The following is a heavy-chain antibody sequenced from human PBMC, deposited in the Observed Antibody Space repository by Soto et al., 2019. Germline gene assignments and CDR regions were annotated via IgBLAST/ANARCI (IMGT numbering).Heavy chain of an antibody. D-gene: IGHD3-16*01. V-gene: IGHV1-2*04. CDR1: GYTFTGYY. J-gene: IGHJ3*01. Sequence: QVHLVQSGAEVVKPGASVKVSCKASGYTFTGYYIHWVRQAPGQGLEWMGWINPNSGGANIAQKCQGWVTMSRDTSINTAYMERTRLRSNDTALYYCARDYYDGSAPYGLEIWGQGTKVTVAA. CDR2: INPNSGGA. CDR3: ARDYYDGSAPYGLEI.